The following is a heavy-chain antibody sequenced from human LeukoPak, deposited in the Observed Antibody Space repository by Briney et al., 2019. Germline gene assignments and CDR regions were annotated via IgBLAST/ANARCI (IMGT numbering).Heavy chain of an antibody. Sequence: SETLSLTCTVSGGSISSYYWSWIRQPAGKGLEWIGRIYTSGSTNYIPSLKSRVTMSVDTSKNQFSLKLSSVTAADTAVYYCARDSWVYDILTGYYDYYYYYMDVWGKGTTVTVSS. D-gene: IGHD3-9*01. V-gene: IGHV4-4*07. CDR1: GGSISSYY. J-gene: IGHJ6*03. CDR2: IYTSGST. CDR3: ARDSWVYDILTGYYDYYYYYMDV.